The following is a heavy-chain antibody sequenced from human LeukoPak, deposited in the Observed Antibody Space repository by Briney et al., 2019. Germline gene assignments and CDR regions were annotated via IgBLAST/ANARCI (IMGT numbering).Heavy chain of an antibody. V-gene: IGHV3-43*01. D-gene: IGHD3-10*01. CDR1: GFTFDDYT. CDR3: AKDHPRGGFDY. Sequence: GGSLRLSCAAPGFTFDDYTMHWVRQAPGKGLEWVSLISWDGGSTYYADSVKGRFTISRDNSKNSLYLQMNSLRTEDTALYYCAKDHPRGGFDYWGQGTLVTVSS. J-gene: IGHJ4*02. CDR2: ISWDGGST.